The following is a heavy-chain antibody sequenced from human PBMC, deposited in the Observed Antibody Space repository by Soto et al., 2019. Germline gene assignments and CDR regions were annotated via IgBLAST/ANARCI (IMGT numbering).Heavy chain of an antibody. D-gene: IGHD3-16*01. CDR1: GFTFSNYA. Sequence: EVQLLDSGGGLVQPGGSLRLSCAASGFTFSNYAMTWVRQGPGKGLEWVSGISGSGGRAYYADSVKGRFTISRDNSKCTLYLQMNSLRAEDTAVYYCAKAYFVWSSEQPYYFDYWCQGTLVTVSS. J-gene: IGHJ4*02. V-gene: IGHV3-23*01. CDR2: ISGSGGRA. CDR3: AKAYFVWSSEQPYYFDY.